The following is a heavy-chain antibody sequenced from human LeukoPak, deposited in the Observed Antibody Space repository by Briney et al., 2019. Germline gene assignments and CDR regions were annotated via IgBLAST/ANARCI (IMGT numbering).Heavy chain of an antibody. CDR1: GGXITNTNY. J-gene: IGHJ4*02. CDR3: AREGGPYRPLDY. CDR2: VNLQGST. V-gene: IGHV4-4*02. Sequence: SETLSLTCVVSGGXITNTNYWTWVRQPPGKGLEWIGEVNLQGSTNYNPSLMGRVAISVDTSEHHISLQLTSVTAADTAVYYCAREGGPYRPLDYSGQGALVTVSS.